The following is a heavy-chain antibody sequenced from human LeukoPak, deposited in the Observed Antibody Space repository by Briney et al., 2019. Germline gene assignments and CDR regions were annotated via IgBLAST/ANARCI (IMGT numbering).Heavy chain of an antibody. CDR1: GGSISSSSYY. V-gene: IGHV4-39*02. CDR2: IYYSGST. Sequence: PSETLSLTCTVSGGSISSSSYYWGWIRQPPGKGLEWIGSIYYSGSTYYNPSLKSRVTISVDTSKNQFSLKLSSVTAADTAVYYCAREEGQTYYYDSSGYRIDYWGQGTLVTVSS. J-gene: IGHJ4*02. D-gene: IGHD3-22*01. CDR3: AREEGQTYYYDSSGYRIDY.